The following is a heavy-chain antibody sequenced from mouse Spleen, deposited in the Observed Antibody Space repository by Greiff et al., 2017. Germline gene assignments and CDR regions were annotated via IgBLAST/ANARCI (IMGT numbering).Heavy chain of an antibody. CDR2: ISDGGSYT. V-gene: IGHV5-4*02. D-gene: IGHD3-3*01. CDR1: GFTFSDYY. J-gene: IGHJ4*01. Sequence: DVKLVESGGDLVKPGGSLKLSCAASGFTFSDYYMYWVRQTPEKRLEWVATISDGGSYTYYPDSVKGRFTISRDNAKNNLYLQMSSLKSEDTAMYYCARDGGTEAMDYWGQGTSVTVSS. CDR3: ARDGGTEAMDY.